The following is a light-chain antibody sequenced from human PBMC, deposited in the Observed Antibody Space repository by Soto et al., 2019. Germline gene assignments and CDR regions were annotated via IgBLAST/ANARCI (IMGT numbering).Light chain of an antibody. V-gene: IGLV8-61*01. CDR3: VLYLGNGIWV. Sequence: QAVVTQEPSFSVAPGGTVTLTCGLSSGSVSTSNYPSWYQQTPGQAPRSLIYSTNTRSSGVPDRFSGSILGNRAALTITWAQADDESDFYCVLYLGNGIWVFGGGTKVTVL. CDR1: SGSVSTSNY. J-gene: IGLJ3*02. CDR2: STN.